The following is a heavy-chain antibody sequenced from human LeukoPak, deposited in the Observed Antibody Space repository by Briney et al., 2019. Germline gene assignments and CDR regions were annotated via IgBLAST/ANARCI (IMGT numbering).Heavy chain of an antibody. Sequence: GGSLRLSCAASGFTVSSEYMSWVRQAPGKGLEWVSAISGSGGSTYYADSVKGRFTISRDNSKNTLYLQMNSLRAEDTAVYYCAKDGTAGVIVAGTLDYWGQGTLVTVSS. CDR1: GFTVSSEY. CDR3: AKDGTAGVIVAGTLDY. CDR2: ISGSGGST. J-gene: IGHJ4*02. D-gene: IGHD6-19*01. V-gene: IGHV3-23*01.